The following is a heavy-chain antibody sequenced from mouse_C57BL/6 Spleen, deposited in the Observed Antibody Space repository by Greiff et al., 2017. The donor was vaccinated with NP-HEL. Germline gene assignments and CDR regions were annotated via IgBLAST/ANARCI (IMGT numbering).Heavy chain of an antibody. Sequence: DVKLQESGPGLVKPSQSLSLTCSVTGYSITSGYYWNWIRQFPGNKLEWMGYISYDGSNNYNPSLKNRISITRDTSKNQFFLKLNSVTTEDTARYYCARRLYYFDYWGQGTTLTVSS. CDR1: GYSITSGYY. V-gene: IGHV3-6*01. CDR3: ARRLYYFDY. CDR2: ISYDGSN. J-gene: IGHJ2*01.